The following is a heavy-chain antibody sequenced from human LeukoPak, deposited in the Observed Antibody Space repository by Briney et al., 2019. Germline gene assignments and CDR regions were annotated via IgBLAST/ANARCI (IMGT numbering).Heavy chain of an antibody. CDR2: IKSKTAGGTI. J-gene: IGHJ4*02. CDR3: TTGESMVGSTIHIRWAD. CDR1: GFTFSNAW. D-gene: IGHD1-26*01. Sequence: PGGSLRLSCAASGFTFSNAWMTWVRQAPGNGLEWVGRIKSKTAGGTIDYAAPVKGRFTISRDDSKNTLYLQMNSLKTEDTAVYYCTTGESMVGSTIHIRWADWGQGTLVTVSS. V-gene: IGHV3-15*01.